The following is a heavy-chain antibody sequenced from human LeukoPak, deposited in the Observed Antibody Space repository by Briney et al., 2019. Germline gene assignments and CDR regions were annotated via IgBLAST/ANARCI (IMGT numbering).Heavy chain of an antibody. CDR1: GFTFSSYW. V-gene: IGHV3-23*01. CDR3: ARSEYSSSWYS. CDR2: LTRSGGDT. D-gene: IGHD6-13*01. J-gene: IGHJ4*02. Sequence: PGGSLRLSCAASGFTFSSYWMSWLRQAPGKGVEWVSALTRSGGDTYHADTVKGRFTISRDNSKNTLYLQMNSLRAEDTAVYYCARSEYSSSWYSWGQGTLVTVSS.